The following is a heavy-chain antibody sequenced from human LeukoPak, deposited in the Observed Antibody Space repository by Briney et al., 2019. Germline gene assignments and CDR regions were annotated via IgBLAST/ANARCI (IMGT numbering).Heavy chain of an antibody. Sequence: ASVKVSCKASGGTFSSYAISWVRQAPGQGLEWMGGIIPLSGTSNYAQTFQGRVTITTDKSTSTAYMELSSLRSEDTAVYYCGRGLFDFLLLNIWGQGTMVTVSS. V-gene: IGHV1-69*05. J-gene: IGHJ3*02. CDR3: GRGLFDFLLLNI. D-gene: IGHD3-10*01. CDR2: IIPLSGTS. CDR1: GGTFSSYA.